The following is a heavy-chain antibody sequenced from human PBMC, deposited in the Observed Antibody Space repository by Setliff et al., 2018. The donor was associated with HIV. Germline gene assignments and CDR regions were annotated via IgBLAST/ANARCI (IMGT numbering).Heavy chain of an antibody. Sequence: SETLSLTCTFSGGSISNYYWSWIRQPAGKGLEWIGRIQTSGRTNNNPSLKSRVTMSVDTSKNQFSLILTSVTAADTAVYYCARSSRVNCGGDCYLFDYWGQGTPVTVSS. J-gene: IGHJ4*02. D-gene: IGHD2-21*02. CDR3: ARSSRVNCGGDCYLFDY. V-gene: IGHV4-4*07. CDR2: IQTSGRT. CDR1: GGSISNYY.